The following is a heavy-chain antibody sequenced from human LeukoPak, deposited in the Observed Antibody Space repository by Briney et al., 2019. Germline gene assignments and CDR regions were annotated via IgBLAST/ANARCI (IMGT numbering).Heavy chain of an antibody. J-gene: IGHJ2*01. Sequence: SETLSLTCTVSGGSISSYFWFWIRQPPGKGLEWIGYIYTSGSTNYNPSLKSRVTISVATSKNQFSLKLSSVTAADTAVYYCARRVAVTGHWYFDLWGRGTLVTVSP. CDR3: ARRVAVTGHWYFDL. V-gene: IGHV4-4*09. CDR1: GGSISSYF. CDR2: IYTSGST. D-gene: IGHD6-19*01.